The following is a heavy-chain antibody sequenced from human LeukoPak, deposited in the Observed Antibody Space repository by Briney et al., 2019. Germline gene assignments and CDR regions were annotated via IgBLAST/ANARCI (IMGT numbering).Heavy chain of an antibody. V-gene: IGHV3-30*18. CDR3: ANVYSSSWWASDY. Sequence: GGSLRLSCAASGFTFSSYGMHWVRQAPGKGLEWVAVISYDGSNKYYADSVKGRFTISRDNSKNTLYPQMNSLRAEDTAVYYCANVYSSSWWASDYWGQGTLVTVSS. J-gene: IGHJ4*02. CDR2: ISYDGSNK. CDR1: GFTFSSYG. D-gene: IGHD6-13*01.